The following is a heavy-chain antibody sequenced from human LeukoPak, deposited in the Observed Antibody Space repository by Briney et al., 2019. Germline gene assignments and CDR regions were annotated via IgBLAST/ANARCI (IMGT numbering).Heavy chain of an antibody. D-gene: IGHD5-18*01. CDR1: GGSFSGYY. J-gene: IGHJ6*03. Sequence: PSGTLSLTCAVYGGSFSGYYWSWIRQPPGKGLEWIGEINHSGSTNYNPSLKSRVTISVDTSKSQFSLKLSSVTAADTAVYYCARGVRPAMVTNYYYYMDVWGKGTTVTVSS. CDR2: INHSGST. V-gene: IGHV4-34*01. CDR3: ARGVRPAMVTNYYYYMDV.